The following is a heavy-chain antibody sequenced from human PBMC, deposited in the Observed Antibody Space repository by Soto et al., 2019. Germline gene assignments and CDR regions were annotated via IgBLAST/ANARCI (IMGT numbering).Heavy chain of an antibody. CDR2: IIPIFGTS. Sequence: QVQLVQSGAEVKKPGSSVKVSCKASGGTFSSYAISWVRQAPRQVLEWMGGIIPIFGTSNYAQKFQGRVTITADESKSTAYMELSSLSSEATAVYYCARAGQAARPHDAFDIWGQGTMVTVSS. CDR3: ARAGQAARPHDAFDI. D-gene: IGHD6-6*01. V-gene: IGHV1-69*01. J-gene: IGHJ3*02. CDR1: GGTFSSYA.